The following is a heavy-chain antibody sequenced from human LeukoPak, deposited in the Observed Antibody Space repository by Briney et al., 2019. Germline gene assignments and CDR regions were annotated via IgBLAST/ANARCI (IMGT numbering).Heavy chain of an antibody. CDR2: ISYDGSNK. V-gene: IGHV3-30-3*01. Sequence: PGGSLRLSCAASGFTFSSYAMHWVRQAPGKGLEWVAVISYDGSNKYYADSVKGRFTISRDNSKNKLYLQMNSLRAEDTAVYYCARGDTYYYGSGTFDYWGQGTLVTVSS. CDR1: GFTFSSYA. J-gene: IGHJ4*02. CDR3: ARGDTYYYGSGTFDY. D-gene: IGHD3-10*01.